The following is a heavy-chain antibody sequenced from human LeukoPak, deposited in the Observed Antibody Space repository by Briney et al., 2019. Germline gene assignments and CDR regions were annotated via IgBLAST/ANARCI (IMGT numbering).Heavy chain of an antibody. CDR3: ARHGSPRTDYFDSSGYLDY. V-gene: IGHV5-51*01. D-gene: IGHD3-22*01. Sequence: GESLKISCKGSGYSFTSYWIAWVRQMPGKGLEWMGIIYPGDSDTRYSPSFQGQVTISADKSINTAYLQWSSLKASDTAIYYCARHGSPRTDYFDSSGYLDYWGQGTLLTVSS. CDR1: GYSFTSYW. J-gene: IGHJ4*02. CDR2: IYPGDSDT.